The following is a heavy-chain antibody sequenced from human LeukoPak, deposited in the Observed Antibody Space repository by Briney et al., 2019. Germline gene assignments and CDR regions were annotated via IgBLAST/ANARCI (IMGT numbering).Heavy chain of an antibody. D-gene: IGHD6-13*01. J-gene: IGHJ4*02. CDR1: GGSFSGYY. CDR2: INHSGST. Sequence: SETLSLTCAVYGGSFSGYYWSWIRQPPGKGLEWIGEINHSGSTNYNPSLKNRVTISVDTSKNQFSLKLSSVTAADTAVYYCARGLREAAAAYFDYWGQGTLVTVSS. CDR3: ARGLREAAAAYFDY. V-gene: IGHV4-34*01.